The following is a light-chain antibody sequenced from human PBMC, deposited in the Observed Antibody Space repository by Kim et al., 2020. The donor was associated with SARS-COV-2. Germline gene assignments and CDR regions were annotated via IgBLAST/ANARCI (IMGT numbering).Light chain of an antibody. V-gene: IGKV3-11*01. CDR2: DAS. CDR1: QSVRNY. CDR3: HHRYNWPQS. J-gene: IGKJ4*01. Sequence: EIVLTQSPATLSLSPGERATLSCRASQSVRNYLAWYQQSPGQAPRLLIYDASNRATGIPARFSGSGSGTDFTLTISSLEPEDFAVYFCHHRYNWPQSFGGGTKLEI.